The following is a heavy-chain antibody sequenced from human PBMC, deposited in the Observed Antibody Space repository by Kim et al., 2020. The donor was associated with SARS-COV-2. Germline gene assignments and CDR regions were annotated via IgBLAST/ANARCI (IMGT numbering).Heavy chain of an antibody. Sequence: SETLSLTCAVYGGSFSGYYWSWIRQPPGKGLEWIGEINHSGSTNYNPSLKSRVTISVDTSKNQFSLKLSSVTAADTAVYYCARRHLWFGEVHRYGMDVWGQGTTVTVSS. V-gene: IGHV4-34*01. CDR3: ARRHLWFGEVHRYGMDV. CDR2: INHSGST. D-gene: IGHD3-10*01. CDR1: GGSFSGYY. J-gene: IGHJ6*02.